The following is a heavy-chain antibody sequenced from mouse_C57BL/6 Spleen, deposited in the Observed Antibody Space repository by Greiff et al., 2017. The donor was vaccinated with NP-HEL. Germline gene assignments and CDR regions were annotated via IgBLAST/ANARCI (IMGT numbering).Heavy chain of an antibody. Sequence: EVQLQQSGAELVRPGASVKLSCTASGFNIKDDYMHWVKQRPEQGLEWIGWIDPENGDTEYASKFQGKATITADTSSNTAYLQLSSLTSEDTAVYYCTTSHYRGFAYWGQGTLVTVSA. CDR1: GFNIKDDY. J-gene: IGHJ3*01. CDR2: IDPENGDT. D-gene: IGHD2-12*01. V-gene: IGHV14-4*01. CDR3: TTSHYRGFAY.